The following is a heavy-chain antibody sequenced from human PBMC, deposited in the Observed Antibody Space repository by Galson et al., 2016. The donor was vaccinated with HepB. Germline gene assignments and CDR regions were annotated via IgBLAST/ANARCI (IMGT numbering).Heavy chain of an antibody. V-gene: IGHV1-18*04. CDR1: GYRFPTYG. J-gene: IGHJ4*02. D-gene: IGHD4-11*01. CDR3: ARDVQFRFDY. Sequence: SVKVSCKASGYRFPTYGISWVRQAPGQGLKWLGWISANSGNTIYAQKFQDRVTMTRDTSASTVYMDLRSLRSDDSAVYYCARDVQFRFDYWGQGTRVTVSS. CDR2: ISANSGNT.